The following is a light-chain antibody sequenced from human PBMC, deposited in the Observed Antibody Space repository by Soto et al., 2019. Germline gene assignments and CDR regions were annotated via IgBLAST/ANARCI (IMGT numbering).Light chain of an antibody. V-gene: IGKV3-15*01. Sequence: EIVMTQSPATLSVSPGERATISCRASQSVSSNLAWYQQKPGQAPRLLIYGASTRATGIPARFSGSGSGTEFTLTISSLQSEDFAVYYCQQYNNWLAGFGQGT. CDR3: QQYNNWLAG. CDR2: GAS. J-gene: IGKJ1*01. CDR1: QSVSSN.